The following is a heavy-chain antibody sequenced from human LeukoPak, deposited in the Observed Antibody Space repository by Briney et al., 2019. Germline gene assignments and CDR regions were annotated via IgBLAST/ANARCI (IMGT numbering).Heavy chain of an antibody. J-gene: IGHJ3*01. D-gene: IGHD6-6*01. CDR3: ARVSSRAFDV. CDR1: GDSVSSYDAT. Sequence: SQTLSLTCGISGDSVSSYDATWNWVRQSPSRGLEWLGRTYYRSKWGNDYAVSVKSRITINPDTSKNQFSLHLNSVTPEDTAVYYCARVSSRAFDVWGQGTMVTVSS. V-gene: IGHV6-1*01. CDR2: TYYRSKWGN.